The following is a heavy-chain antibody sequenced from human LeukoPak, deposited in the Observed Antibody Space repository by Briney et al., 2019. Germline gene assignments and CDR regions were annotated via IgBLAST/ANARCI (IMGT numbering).Heavy chain of an antibody. J-gene: IGHJ4*02. Sequence: GGSLRLSCAVSGFTFTDYWFHWVRQAPGKGLEWVSRVKSDGGGINYGDSVKGRFTMSRDNAKNILYLQMNSLRAEDTAVYYCARQAGSGFDYWGQGSLVTVSS. CDR2: VKSDGGGI. V-gene: IGHV3-74*01. CDR3: ARQAGSGFDY. CDR1: GFTFTDYW. D-gene: IGHD3-10*01.